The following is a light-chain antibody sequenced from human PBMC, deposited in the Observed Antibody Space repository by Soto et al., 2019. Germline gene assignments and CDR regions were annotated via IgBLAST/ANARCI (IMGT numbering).Light chain of an antibody. CDR2: GAS. Sequence: EIVLTQSPGTLSLSPGERATLSCRASQSVSSSYLAWYQQKPGQAPRLLIYGASSRATGIPDRFSGSGSGTDFTITISRLEHEDFAVYYCQQYSSSPPFGQGTKLEIK. CDR1: QSVSSSY. CDR3: QQYSSSPP. J-gene: IGKJ2*01. V-gene: IGKV3-20*01.